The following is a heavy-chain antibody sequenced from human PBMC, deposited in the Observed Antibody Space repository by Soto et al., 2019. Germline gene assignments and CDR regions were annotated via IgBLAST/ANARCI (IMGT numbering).Heavy chain of an antibody. V-gene: IGHV1-69*08. J-gene: IGHJ4*02. D-gene: IGHD1-26*01. CDR3: ARDGSDDAFED. CDR1: GGTFSTYT. CDR2: IIPDLGIA. Sequence: QVQLVQSGAEVKKPGSSVKVSCKASGGTFSTYTMSWVRQAPGQGLEWMGRIIPDLGIANYAQKFQGRVTITADRSTNTAYMELSSLRSEDTAVYYCARDGSDDAFEDWGQGTLVIVSS.